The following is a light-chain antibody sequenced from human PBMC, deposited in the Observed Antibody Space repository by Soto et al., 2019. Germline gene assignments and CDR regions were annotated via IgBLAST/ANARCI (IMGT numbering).Light chain of an antibody. CDR2: DVS. CDR3: SSYTTGNTYV. CDR1: SSDVGVYNS. Sequence: QSVLTQPASVSGSPGQSITISCTGTSSDVGVYNSVSCYQQHPGKVPKLMIYDVSNRPSGLSNRFSGSKSGNTASLTISGLQAEDEADYYCSSYTTGNTYVFGSGTKVTVL. J-gene: IGLJ1*01. V-gene: IGLV2-14*01.